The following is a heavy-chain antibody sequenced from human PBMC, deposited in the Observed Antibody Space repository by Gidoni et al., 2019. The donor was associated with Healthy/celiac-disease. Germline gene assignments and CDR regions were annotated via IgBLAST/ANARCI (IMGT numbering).Heavy chain of an antibody. V-gene: IGHV3-15*01. CDR3: TTFYCGGDCYSN. CDR1: GFTFSNAW. D-gene: IGHD2-21*02. Sequence: EVQLVESGGGLVKPGGSHRLSCAASGFTFSNAWMSWVRQAPGKGLEWVGRIKSKTDGGTTDYAAPVKGRFTISRDDSKNTLYLQMNSLKTEDTAVYYCTTFYCGGDCYSNWGQGTLVTVSS. CDR2: IKSKTDGGTT. J-gene: IGHJ4*02.